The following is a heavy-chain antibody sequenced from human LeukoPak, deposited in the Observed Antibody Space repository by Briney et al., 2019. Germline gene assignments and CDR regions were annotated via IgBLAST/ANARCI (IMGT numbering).Heavy chain of an antibody. V-gene: IGHV1-69*05. CDR2: IIPIFGTA. Sequence: GGSLKVSCTASGVTFSSYAISWVRQAPGQGLEWMGGIIPIFGTANYAQKFQGRVTITTDESTSTAYMELSSLRSEDTAVYYCARARQQLAYNWFDPWGQGTLVTVSS. CDR3: ARARQQLAYNWFDP. D-gene: IGHD6-13*01. J-gene: IGHJ5*02. CDR1: GVTFSSYA.